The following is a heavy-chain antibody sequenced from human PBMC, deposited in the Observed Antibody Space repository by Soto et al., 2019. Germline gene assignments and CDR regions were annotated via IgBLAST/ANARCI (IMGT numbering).Heavy chain of an antibody. CDR1: GGTFSSYT. Sequence: SVKVSCKASGGTFSSYTISWVRQAPGQGLEWMGRIIPILGIANYAQKFQGRVTITADKSTSTAYMELSSLRSEDTAVYYCARGPSEVLRYFDWSEWFDPWGQGTLVTVSS. D-gene: IGHD3-9*01. V-gene: IGHV1-69*02. CDR2: IIPILGIA. J-gene: IGHJ5*02. CDR3: ARGPSEVLRYFDWSEWFDP.